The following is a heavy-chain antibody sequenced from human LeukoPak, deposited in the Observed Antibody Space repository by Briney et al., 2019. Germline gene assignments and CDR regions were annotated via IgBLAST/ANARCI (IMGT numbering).Heavy chain of an antibody. D-gene: IGHD3/OR15-3a*01. J-gene: IGHJ4*02. CDR2: VNVDGSEK. Sequence: GGSLRLSCAASGFTFSTYWVTWVRQAPGKGLEWVANVNVDGSEKYYVDSVKGRFTISRDNAKNSLYLQMNSLTVEDTAVYYCARDDGFSCYSYWGQGTLVTVSS. V-gene: IGHV3-7*01. CDR1: GFTFSTYW. CDR3: ARDDGFSCYSY.